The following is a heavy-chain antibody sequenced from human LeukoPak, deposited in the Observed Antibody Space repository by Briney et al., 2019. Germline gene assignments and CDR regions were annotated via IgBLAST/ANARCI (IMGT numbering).Heavy chain of an antibody. CDR1: GYTFTSYY. CDR2: INPSGGST. V-gene: IGHV1-46*01. J-gene: IGHJ4*02. Sequence: ASVKVSCKASGYTFTSYYMHWVRQAPGQGLERMGIINPSGGSTSYAQKFQGRVTMTRDTSTSTVYMELSSLRSEDTAVYYCARDLGLWWYFDYWGQGTLVTVSS. D-gene: IGHD2-21*01. CDR3: ARDLGLWWYFDY.